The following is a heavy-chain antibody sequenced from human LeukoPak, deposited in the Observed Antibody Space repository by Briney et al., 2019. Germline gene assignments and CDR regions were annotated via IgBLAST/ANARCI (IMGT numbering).Heavy chain of an antibody. V-gene: IGHV4-34*01. Sequence: SETLSLTCAVYGGSFSGYYWSWIRQPPGKGLEWIGEINHSGSTNYNPSLKSRVTISVDTSKNQFSLKLSSVTAADTAVYYCARVFKGSPRWGRDYGGNSKYFDYWGQGTLVTVSS. CDR3: ARVFKGSPRWGRDYGGNSKYFDY. CDR2: INHSGST. J-gene: IGHJ4*02. CDR1: GGSFSGYY. D-gene: IGHD4-23*01.